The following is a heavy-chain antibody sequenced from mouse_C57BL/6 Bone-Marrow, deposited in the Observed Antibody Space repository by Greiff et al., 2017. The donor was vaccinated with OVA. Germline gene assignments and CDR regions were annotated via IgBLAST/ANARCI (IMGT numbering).Heavy chain of an antibody. CDR3: ASYYFYWYFDV. Sequence: QVHVKQPGAELVKPGASVKMSCKASGYTFTSYWITWVKQRPGQGLEWIGDIYPGSGSTNYNEKFKSKATLTVDTSSSTAYMQLSSLTSEDSAVYYCASYYFYWYFDVWGTGTTVTVSS. CDR2: IYPGSGST. J-gene: IGHJ1*03. D-gene: IGHD1-1*01. V-gene: IGHV1-55*01. CDR1: GYTFTSYW.